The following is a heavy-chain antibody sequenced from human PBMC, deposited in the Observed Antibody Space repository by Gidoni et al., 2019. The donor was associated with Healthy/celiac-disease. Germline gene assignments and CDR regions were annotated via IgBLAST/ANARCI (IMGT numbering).Heavy chain of an antibody. Sequence: QVQLVESGGGVVQPGRSLRLSCAASGFTFSSYGMHWVRQAPGKGLEWVAVISYDGSNKYYADSVKGRFTISRDNSKNTLYLQMNSLRAEDTAVYYCAKEQGRLRYFDYWGQGTLVTVSS. CDR1: GFTFSSYG. V-gene: IGHV3-30*18. D-gene: IGHD4-17*01. J-gene: IGHJ4*02. CDR3: AKEQGRLRYFDY. CDR2: ISYDGSNK.